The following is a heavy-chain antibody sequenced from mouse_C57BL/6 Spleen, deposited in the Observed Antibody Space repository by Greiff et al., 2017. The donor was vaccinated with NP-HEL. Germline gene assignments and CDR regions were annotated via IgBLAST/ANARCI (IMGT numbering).Heavy chain of an antibody. Sequence: QVQLQQPGAELVRPGSSVKLSCKASGYTFTSYWMHWVKQRPIQGLEWIGNIDPSDSETHYNQKFKDKATLTVDKSSSTAYMQLSSLTSEDSAVYYCARPRGYYGSRDFDGWGTGTTVTVSS. V-gene: IGHV1-52*01. CDR3: ARPRGYYGSRDFDG. CDR1: GYTFTSYW. D-gene: IGHD1-1*01. J-gene: IGHJ1*03. CDR2: IDPSDSET.